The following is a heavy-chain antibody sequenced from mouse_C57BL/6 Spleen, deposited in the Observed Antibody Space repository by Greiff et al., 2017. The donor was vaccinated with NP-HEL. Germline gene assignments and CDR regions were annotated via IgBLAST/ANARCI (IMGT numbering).Heavy chain of an antibody. V-gene: IGHV1-53*01. D-gene: IGHD1-1*01. J-gene: IGHJ2*01. CDR2: INPSNGGT. CDR1: GYTFTSYW. CDR3: ARSLTVGLDY. Sequence: QVQLQQPGTELVKPGASVKLSCKASGYTFTSYWMHWVKQRPGQGLEWIGNINPSNGGTNYNENVKSKSTLTVDKASSTAYMQLSSLTSEDSAVYYCARSLTVGLDYWGQGTTLTVSS.